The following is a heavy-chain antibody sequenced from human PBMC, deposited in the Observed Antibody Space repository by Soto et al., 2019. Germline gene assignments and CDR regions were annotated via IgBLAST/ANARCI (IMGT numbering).Heavy chain of an antibody. CDR1: GGSISSSSYY. D-gene: IGHD2-2*01. CDR3: ARQLAYSYCSSTSCYQHGGAFDI. CDR2: IYYSGST. Sequence: SETLSLTCTVSGGSISSSSYYWGWIRQPPGKGLEWIGSIYYSGSTYYNPSLKSRVTISVDTSKNQFSLKLSSVTAADTAVYYCARQLAYSYCSSTSCYQHGGAFDIWGQGTMVTVSS. J-gene: IGHJ3*02. V-gene: IGHV4-39*01.